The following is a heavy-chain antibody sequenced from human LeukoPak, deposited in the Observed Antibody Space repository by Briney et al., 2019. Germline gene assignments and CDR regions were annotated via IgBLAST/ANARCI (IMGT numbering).Heavy chain of an antibody. V-gene: IGHV4-59*01. D-gene: IGHD2-2*02. CDR2: IYYSGST. Sequence: PSETLSLTCAVYGGSFSGYYWSWIRQPPGKGLEWIGYIYYSGSTNYNPSLKSRVTISVDTSKNQFSLKLSSVTAADTAVYYCARVLVPAAIDYYYYGMDVWGQGTTVTVSS. CDR3: ARVLVPAAIDYYYYGMDV. CDR1: GGSFSGYY. J-gene: IGHJ6*02.